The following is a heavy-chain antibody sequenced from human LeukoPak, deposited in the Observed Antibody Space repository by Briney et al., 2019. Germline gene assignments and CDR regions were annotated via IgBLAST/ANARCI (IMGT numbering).Heavy chain of an antibody. CDR3: ARDLIGDTAMVPYDY. CDR1: GFTFSSYG. V-gene: IGHV3-30*03. D-gene: IGHD5-18*01. CDR2: ISYDGSNK. Sequence: HPGGSLRLSCAASGFTFSSYGMHWVRQAPGKGLEWVAVISYDGSNKYYADSVKGRFTISRDNSKNTLYLQMNSLRAEDTAVYYCARDLIGDTAMVPYDYWGQGTLVTVSS. J-gene: IGHJ4*02.